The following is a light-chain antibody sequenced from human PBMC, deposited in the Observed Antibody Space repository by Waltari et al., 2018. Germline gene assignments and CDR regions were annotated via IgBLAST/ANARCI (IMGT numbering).Light chain of an antibody. Sequence: SYELTQPPSVSVSPGQTANITCSGDKLGDKYACWYQQKPGQSPVLVIYQDRKRPSGIPERFSGSNSGNTATLTISGTQAMDEADYYCQAWDNSMGVFGTGTKVTVL. V-gene: IGLV3-1*01. CDR2: QDR. CDR3: QAWDNSMGV. CDR1: KLGDKY. J-gene: IGLJ1*01.